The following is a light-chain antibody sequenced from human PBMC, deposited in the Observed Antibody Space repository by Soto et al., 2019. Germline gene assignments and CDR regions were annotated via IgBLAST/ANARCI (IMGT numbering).Light chain of an antibody. CDR2: EVS. CDR3: SSYTSSSTYV. CDR1: SSDVGSYNR. Sequence: LTQPPSVSGSPGQSVTISCTGTSSDVGSYNRVSWYQQPPGTAPKLMIYEVSNRPSGVPDRFSGSKSGSTASLIISGLQAEDEADYYCSSYTSSSTYVFGTGTKVTVL. V-gene: IGLV2-18*02. J-gene: IGLJ1*01.